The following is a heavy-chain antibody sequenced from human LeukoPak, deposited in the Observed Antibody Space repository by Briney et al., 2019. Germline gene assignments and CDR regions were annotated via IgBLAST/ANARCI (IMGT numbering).Heavy chain of an antibody. V-gene: IGHV3-15*01. D-gene: IGHD3-10*01. J-gene: IGHJ3*02. CDR2: IKSKTDGGTT. Sequence: GGSLRLSCAASGFTFSNAWMSWVRQAPGKGLEWVGRIKSKTDGGTTDYAAPVKGRFTISRDDSKNTLYLQMNSLRAEDTAVYYCARSSDYSGAFDIWGQGTMVTVSS. CDR3: ARSSDYSGAFDI. CDR1: GFTFSNAW.